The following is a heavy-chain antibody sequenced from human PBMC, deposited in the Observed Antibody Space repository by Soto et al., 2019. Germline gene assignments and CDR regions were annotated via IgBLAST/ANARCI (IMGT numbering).Heavy chain of an antibody. D-gene: IGHD3-3*01. Sequence: GALRLSGQASIFRCSDYYMSWVRQAPGKGLEWVSFISSSGTTIYYADSVKGRFTISRDNAKNSLFLQMNSLRVEDTAVYYCARGLLRFLEWLSIYYYYGMDVWGQGTTVTVSS. CDR2: ISSSGTTI. CDR1: IFRCSDYY. J-gene: IGHJ6*02. CDR3: ARGLLRFLEWLSIYYYYGMDV. V-gene: IGHV3-11*01.